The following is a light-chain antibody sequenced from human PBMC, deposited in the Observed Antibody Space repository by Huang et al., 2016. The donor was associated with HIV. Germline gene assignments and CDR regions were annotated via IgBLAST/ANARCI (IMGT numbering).Light chain of an antibody. J-gene: IGKJ3*01. CDR3: LQLNTYPGT. CDR2: AAS. Sequence: TQLTQSPSSLSASVGDRVTITCRASQDIISYLAWYQQKPGKAPKLLIYAASTLESGVPSRFSGSGSGTDFTLTINNLQPEDFATYYCLQLNTYPGTFGPGTNVDV. CDR1: QDIISY. V-gene: IGKV1-9*01.